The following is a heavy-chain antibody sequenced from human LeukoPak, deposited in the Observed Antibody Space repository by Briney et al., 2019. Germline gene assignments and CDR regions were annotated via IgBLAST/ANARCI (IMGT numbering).Heavy chain of an antibody. CDR1: GGSISSSSYY. CDR2: IYYSGST. J-gene: IGHJ5*02. D-gene: IGHD3-3*01. V-gene: IGHV4-39*01. Sequence: TSVTLSLTCTVSGGSISSSSYYWGWIRQPPGKGLEWIGSIYYSGSTYYNPSLKSRVTISVDTSKNQFSLKLSSVTAADTAVYYCARGLRGVATLEARWFDPWGQGTLVTVSS. CDR3: ARGLRGVATLEARWFDP.